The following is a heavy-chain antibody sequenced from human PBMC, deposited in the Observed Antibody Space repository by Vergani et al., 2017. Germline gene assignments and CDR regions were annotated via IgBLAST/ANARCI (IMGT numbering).Heavy chain of an antibody. D-gene: IGHD6-6*01. CDR2: ISSNWGST. V-gene: IGHV3-64*07. J-gene: IGHJ2*01. CDR1: GFTFSSYA. Sequence: EVQLVESGGGLVQPGGSLRLSCAASGFTFSSYAMHWVRQAPGKGLEYVSAISSNWGSTYCADSVKGSFTISRDNSKNTLYLQMGSLRAEDMAVYYCAREADSSSYYWYFDLWGRGTLVTVSS. CDR3: AREADSSSYYWYFDL.